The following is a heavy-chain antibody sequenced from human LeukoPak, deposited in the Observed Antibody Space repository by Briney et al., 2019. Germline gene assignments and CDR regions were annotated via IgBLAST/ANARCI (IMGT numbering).Heavy chain of an antibody. V-gene: IGHV1-8*01. CDR2: MNPNSGNT. J-gene: IGHJ4*02. CDR3: ARGQARAVRGVINAY. CDR1: GYTYTSYD. D-gene: IGHD3-10*01. Sequence: GASVKVSCKASGYTYTSYDINWVRQATGQGLEWMGWMNPNSGNTGYAQKFQGRVTMTRNTSISTAYMELSSLRSEDTAVYYCARGQARAVRGVINAYWGQGTLVTVSS.